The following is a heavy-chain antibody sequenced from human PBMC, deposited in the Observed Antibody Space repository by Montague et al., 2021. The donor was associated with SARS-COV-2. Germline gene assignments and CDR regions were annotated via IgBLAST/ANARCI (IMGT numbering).Heavy chain of an antibody. Sequence: CAISGDSVSSKSVAWNWIMQSPSRGLEWLGRTYYRSKWYSDYAESVKLRLVITPDTSKNQVSLQLNSVIPEDTAVYFCAISGITLTGLDAFDIWGQGTMVTVSS. J-gene: IGHJ3*02. CDR1: GDSVSSKSVA. CDR2: TYYRSKWYS. CDR3: AISGITLTGLDAFDI. D-gene: IGHD3-9*01. V-gene: IGHV6-1*01.